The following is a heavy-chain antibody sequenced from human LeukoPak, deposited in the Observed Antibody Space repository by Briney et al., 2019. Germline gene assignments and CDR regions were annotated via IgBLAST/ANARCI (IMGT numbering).Heavy chain of an antibody. CDR2: ISSSGSTI. D-gene: IGHD2-2*01. V-gene: IGHV3-11*01. CDR3: ARGVYCSRTSCTTYFDY. J-gene: IGHJ4*02. CDR1: GFTFSDYY. Sequence: PGGSLRLSCAASGFTFSDYYMSWIRQAPGKGLEWVSYISSSGSTIYYADSVKGRFTISRGNAKNSLYLQMNSLRAEDTAVYYCARGVYCSRTSCTTYFDYWSQGTLVTVSS.